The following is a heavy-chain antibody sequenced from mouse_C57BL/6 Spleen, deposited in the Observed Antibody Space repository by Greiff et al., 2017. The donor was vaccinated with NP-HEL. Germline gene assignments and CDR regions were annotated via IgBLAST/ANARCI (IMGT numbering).Heavy chain of an antibody. J-gene: IGHJ2*01. CDR1: GFTFSSYG. CDR3: ARHRNYSRAGYFDY. V-gene: IGHV5-6*01. CDR2: ISSGGSYT. D-gene: IGHD2-5*01. Sequence: EVKLVESGGDLVKPGGSLKLSCAASGFTFSSYGMSWVRQTPDKRLEWVATISSGGSYTYYPDSVKGRFTISRDNAKNTLYLQMSSLKSEDTAMYYCARHRNYSRAGYFDYWGQGTTLTVSS.